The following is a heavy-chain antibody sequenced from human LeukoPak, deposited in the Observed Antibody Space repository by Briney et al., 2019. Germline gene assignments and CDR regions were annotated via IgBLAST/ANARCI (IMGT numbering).Heavy chain of an antibody. Sequence: PSETLSLTCAVCGGSFSGYYWSWIRQPPGKGLEWIGEINHSGSTNYNPSLKSRVTISVDTSKNQFSLKLSSVTAADTAVYYCARGPTVTRYNWFDPWGQGTLVTVSS. V-gene: IGHV4-34*01. CDR3: ARGPTVTRYNWFDP. J-gene: IGHJ5*02. D-gene: IGHD4-11*01. CDR2: INHSGST. CDR1: GGSFSGYY.